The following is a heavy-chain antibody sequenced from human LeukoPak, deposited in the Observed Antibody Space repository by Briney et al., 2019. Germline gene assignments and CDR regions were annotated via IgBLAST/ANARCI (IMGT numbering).Heavy chain of an antibody. D-gene: IGHD3-10*01. J-gene: IGHJ4*02. CDR3: ASEDTMVRGKIDY. CDR2: IYYSGST. V-gene: IGHV4-31*03. Sequence: SQTPSLTCTVSGGSISSGGYYWSWIRQHPGKGLEWIGYIYYSGSTYYNPSLKSRVTISVDTSKNQFSLKLSSVTAADTAVYYCASEDTMVRGKIDYWGQGTLVTVSS. CDR1: GGSISSGGYY.